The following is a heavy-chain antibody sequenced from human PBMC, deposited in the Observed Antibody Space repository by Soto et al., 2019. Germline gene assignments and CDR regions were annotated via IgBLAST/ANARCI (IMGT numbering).Heavy chain of an antibody. CDR1: GYTLTELS. J-gene: IGHJ4*02. V-gene: IGHV1-24*01. CDR3: ATDRRALRGVIVYYFDY. D-gene: IGHD3-10*01. Sequence: VASVKVSCKVSGYTLTELSMHWVRQAPGKGLEWMGGFDPEDGETIYAQKFQGRVTMTEDTSTDTAYMELSSLRSEDTAVYYCATDRRALRGVIVYYFDYWGQGTLVTVSS. CDR2: FDPEDGET.